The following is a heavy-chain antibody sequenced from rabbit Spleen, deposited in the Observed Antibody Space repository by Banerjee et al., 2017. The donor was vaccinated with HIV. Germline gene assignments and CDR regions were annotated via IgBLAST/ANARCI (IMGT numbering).Heavy chain of an antibody. Sequence: QSLEESGGDLVKPGASLTLTCTASGFSFSSGYYMCWVRQAPGKGLEWIACMYAGSSDNTFYASWAKGRFTISKTSSTTVTLQMTSLTAADTATYFCARGGYTYGVIGWNFGWWGQGTLVT. J-gene: IGHJ4*01. D-gene: IGHD6-1*01. V-gene: IGHV1S40*01. CDR2: MYAGSSDNT. CDR1: GFSFSSGYY. CDR3: ARGGYTYGVIGWNFGW.